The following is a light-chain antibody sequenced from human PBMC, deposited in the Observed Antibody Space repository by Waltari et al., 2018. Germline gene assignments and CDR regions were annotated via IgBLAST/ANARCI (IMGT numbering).Light chain of an antibody. CDR2: EDD. J-gene: IGLJ3*02. Sequence: FMLTQPHSVSESPGKTVTISCTRSSGSIASNYVQWYQLRTGSAPTTIIFEDDQRPSGVPARFSGFIDSSSNSASLTISGLKTEDEADYYCQSYQVFGGGTKLTVL. CDR3: QSYQV. V-gene: IGLV6-57*03. CDR1: SGSIASNY.